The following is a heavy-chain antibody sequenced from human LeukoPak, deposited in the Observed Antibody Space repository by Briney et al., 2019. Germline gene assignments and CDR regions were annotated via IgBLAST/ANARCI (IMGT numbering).Heavy chain of an antibody. CDR2: INTEGSST. CDR1: GFTFNTHW. V-gene: IGHV3-74*01. J-gene: IGHJ4*02. D-gene: IGHD3-22*01. Sequence: GGSLRLSCAASGFTFNTHWMHWVRQAPGKGLVWVSRINTEGSSTNYADSVKGRFTISRDNAKNTLYLQMNSLKTEDTAVYYCTMIVVPHDYWGQGTLVTVSS. CDR3: TMIVVPHDY.